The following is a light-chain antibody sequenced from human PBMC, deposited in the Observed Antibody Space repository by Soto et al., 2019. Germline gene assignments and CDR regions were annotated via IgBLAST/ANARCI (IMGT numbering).Light chain of an antibody. J-gene: IGKJ4*01. Sequence: DIQMTQSPCSLSASVGDRVTITCRASQSISSYLNWYQQKPGKAPKLLIYAASSLQTGVPSRFSGSGSGTDFTLPISSLQPEDFATYYCQQSYSTPLTFGGGTKVEIK. V-gene: IGKV1-39*01. CDR3: QQSYSTPLT. CDR2: AAS. CDR1: QSISSY.